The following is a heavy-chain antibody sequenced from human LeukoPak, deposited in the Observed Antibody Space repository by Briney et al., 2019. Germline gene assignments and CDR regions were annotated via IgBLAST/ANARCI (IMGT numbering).Heavy chain of an antibody. Sequence: GGSLRLSCAASQFTFSTYGMHWVRQAPGKGLEWVAFIRYDGSNKYYADSVKGRFTISRDNSKNTLYLQMNSLRAEDTAVYYCAATWTYGSGRPNWGQGTLVTVSS. CDR3: AATWTYGSGRPN. CDR1: QFTFSTYG. J-gene: IGHJ4*02. D-gene: IGHD3-10*01. V-gene: IGHV3-30*02. CDR2: IRYDGSNK.